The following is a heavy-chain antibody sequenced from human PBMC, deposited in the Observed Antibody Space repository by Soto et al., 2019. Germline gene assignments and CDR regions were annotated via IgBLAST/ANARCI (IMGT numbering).Heavy chain of an antibody. CDR1: GGSISSGGYY. J-gene: IGHJ5*02. CDR2: IYYSGST. V-gene: IGHV4-61*08. Sequence: SETLSLTCTVSGGSISSGGYYWSWIRQHPGKGLEWIGYIYYSGSTNYNPSLKSRVTISVDTSKNQFSLKLSSVTAADTAVYYWGKKMEESIVPPPGFAPWGQEPLVTVSS. D-gene: IGHD2-15*01. CDR3: GKKMEESIVPPPGFAP.